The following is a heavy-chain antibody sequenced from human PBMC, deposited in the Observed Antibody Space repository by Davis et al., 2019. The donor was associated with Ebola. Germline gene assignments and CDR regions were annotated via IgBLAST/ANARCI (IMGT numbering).Heavy chain of an antibody. CDR1: GGTFSSDA. D-gene: IGHD3-9*01. Sequence: SVKVSCKASGGTFSSDALGWVRQAPGQGLEWMGGIIPIFGAAIYAQKFQGRVTMTRDTSTSTVYMELSSLRSEDTAVYYCAISGADILTGYYNDYWGQGTLVTVSS. CDR2: IIPIFGAA. J-gene: IGHJ4*02. V-gene: IGHV1-69*05. CDR3: AISGADILTGYYNDY.